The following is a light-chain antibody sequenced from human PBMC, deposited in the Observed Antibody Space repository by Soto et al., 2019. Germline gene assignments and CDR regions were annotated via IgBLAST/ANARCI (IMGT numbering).Light chain of an antibody. CDR3: QQYNSSPMYT. V-gene: IGKV1-5*01. Sequence: DIQMTQSPSTLSASVGDRVTITCRASQSISSWLAWYQQKPGKAPKLLIYDASSLESGVPSRFSGSGSGTEFTLTISSPQPDDFATYYCQQYNSSPMYTFGQGTKLEIK. CDR1: QSISSW. CDR2: DAS. J-gene: IGKJ2*01.